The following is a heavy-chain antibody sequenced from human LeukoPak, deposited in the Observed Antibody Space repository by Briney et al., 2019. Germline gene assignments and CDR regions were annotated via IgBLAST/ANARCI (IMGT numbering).Heavy chain of an antibody. Sequence: ASVTVSCKASGYTFTSYGISWVRQAPGQGLEWMRWISAYNGNTNYAQKLQGRVAMTTDTSTSTAYMELRSLRSDDTAVYYCARSLFFYDSSGRPFDYWGQGTLVTVSS. CDR3: ARSLFFYDSSGRPFDY. CDR1: GYTFTSYG. V-gene: IGHV1-18*01. CDR2: ISAYNGNT. J-gene: IGHJ4*02. D-gene: IGHD3-22*01.